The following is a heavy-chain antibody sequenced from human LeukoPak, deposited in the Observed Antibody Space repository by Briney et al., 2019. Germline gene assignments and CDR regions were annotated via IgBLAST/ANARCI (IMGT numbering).Heavy chain of an antibody. D-gene: IGHD4-11*01. V-gene: IGHV4-59*08. Sequence: SETLSLTCTVSGDSISSYYCSWIRQPPGKGLEWIGYIYYSGSTSYNPSLKSRVTISVDTSKNQFSVKMRAVTAADTAVYYCARSEINDYSRFWGQGILVIVSS. CDR3: ARSEINDYSRF. CDR2: IYYSGST. CDR1: GDSISSYY. J-gene: IGHJ4*02.